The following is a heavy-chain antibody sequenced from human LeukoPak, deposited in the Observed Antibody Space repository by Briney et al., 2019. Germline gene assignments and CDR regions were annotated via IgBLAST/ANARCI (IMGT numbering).Heavy chain of an antibody. CDR1: GFSLSTSGMR. CDR2: IDWDDDK. V-gene: IGHV2-70*04. J-gene: IGHJ4*02. Sequence: SGPTLVKPTQTLTLTCTFSGFSLSTSGMRVNWIRQPPGKALEWLARIDWDDDKFYNTFLKTRLTISKDTSKNQVVLTVTNMDPVDTATYYCARMRTDSSGLFDYWGQGTLVTVSS. CDR3: ARMRTDSSGLFDY. D-gene: IGHD3-22*01.